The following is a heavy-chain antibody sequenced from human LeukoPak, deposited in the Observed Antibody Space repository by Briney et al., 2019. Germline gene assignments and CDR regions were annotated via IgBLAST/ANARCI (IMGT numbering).Heavy chain of an antibody. D-gene: IGHD1-1*01. J-gene: IGHJ5*02. Sequence: GASVKVSCKASGYTFTGYYMHWVRQAPGQGLEWMGWINPNSGGTNYAQKFQGRVTMTRDTSISTAYMELSRLRSDDTAVYYCAREHGGPEQYNYRNWFDPWGQGTLVTVSS. CDR3: AREHGGPEQYNYRNWFDP. CDR2: INPNSGGT. V-gene: IGHV1-2*02. CDR1: GYTFTGYY.